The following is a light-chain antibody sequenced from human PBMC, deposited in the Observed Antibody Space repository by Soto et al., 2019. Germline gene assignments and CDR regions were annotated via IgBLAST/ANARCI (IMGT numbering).Light chain of an antibody. J-gene: IGKJ1*01. CDR2: KAS. CDR1: QSMSTW. Sequence: DVKMTQSPATLSASVRDRVTITCRASQSMSTWLAWYQQKPGKAPKLLIYKASTLKSGVPSRFSGSGSGTEFTLTISSLQPDDFATDYCQHYNSYSEAFGQGTKVDIK. CDR3: QHYNSYSEA. V-gene: IGKV1-5*03.